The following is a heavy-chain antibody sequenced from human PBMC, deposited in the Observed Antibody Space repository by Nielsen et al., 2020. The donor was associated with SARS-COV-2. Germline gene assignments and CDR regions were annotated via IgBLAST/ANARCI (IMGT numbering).Heavy chain of an antibody. J-gene: IGHJ5*02. D-gene: IGHD3-3*01. CDR2: IYYSGST. CDR1: GGSISSSSYY. Sequence: SETLSLTCTVSGGSISSSSYYWGWIRQPPGKGLEWIGSIYYSGSTYYNPSLKSRVTISVDTSKNQFSLKLSSVTAADTAVYYCARVLGFLEWQARFDPWGQGTLVTVSS. V-gene: IGHV4-39*01. CDR3: ARVLGFLEWQARFDP.